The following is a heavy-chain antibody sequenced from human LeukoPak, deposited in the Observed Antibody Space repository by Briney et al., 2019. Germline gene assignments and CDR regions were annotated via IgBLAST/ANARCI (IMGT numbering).Heavy chain of an antibody. J-gene: IGHJ4*02. CDR1: GYTFTGYY. D-gene: IGHD6-19*01. Sequence: ASVKLSCKASGYTFTGYYMHWVRQTPGQGLEWMGWISPNSGDTDIAQKFRGRVTMTRDTSIATSYMEVDSLTSDDTAVYYCARESTAVAGTGYFDYWGQGTLVTVSS. CDR3: ARESTAVAGTGYFDY. CDR2: ISPNSGDT. V-gene: IGHV1-2*02.